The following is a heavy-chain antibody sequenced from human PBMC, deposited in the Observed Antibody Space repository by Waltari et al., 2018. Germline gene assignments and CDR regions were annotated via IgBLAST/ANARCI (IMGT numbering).Heavy chain of an antibody. Sequence: QVQLVQSGSELKKPGASVKVSCKASGYTFTSYAMHWVRQAPGQGLEWMGWINTNTGNPTYAQGFTGRFVFSLDTSVSTAYLQISSLKAEDTAVYYCARVPPMIVATTRGAFDIWGQGTMVTVSS. CDR2: INTNTGNP. CDR1: GYTFTSYA. D-gene: IGHD5-12*01. J-gene: IGHJ3*02. V-gene: IGHV7-4-1*02. CDR3: ARVPPMIVATTRGAFDI.